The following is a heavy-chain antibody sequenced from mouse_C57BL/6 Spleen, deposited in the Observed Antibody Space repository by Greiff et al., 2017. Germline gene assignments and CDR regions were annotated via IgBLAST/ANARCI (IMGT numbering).Heavy chain of an antibody. Sequence: DVMLVESGGGLVKPGGSLKLSCAASGFTFSSYAMSWVRQTPEKRLEWVATISDGGSYTYYPDNVKGRFTISRDNAKNNLYLQMSHLKSEDTAMYYCARDPAYYSNYWYFDVWGTGTTVTVSS. D-gene: IGHD2-5*01. CDR1: GFTFSSYA. CDR3: ARDPAYYSNYWYFDV. CDR2: ISDGGSYT. V-gene: IGHV5-4*01. J-gene: IGHJ1*03.